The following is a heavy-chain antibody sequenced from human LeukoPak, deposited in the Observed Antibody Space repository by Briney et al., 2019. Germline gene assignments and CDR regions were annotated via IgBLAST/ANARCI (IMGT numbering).Heavy chain of an antibody. CDR1: GGSISSYY. J-gene: IGHJ5*02. D-gene: IGHD4-23*01. CDR3: ARKYGGNSGGWFDP. Sequence: SETLSLTCTVPGGSISSYYWSSIRQPPGKGLEWVGYIYYSGSTNYNPSLKSRVTISVDTSKNQFSLKLSSVTAADTAVYYCARKYGGNSGGWFDPWGQGTLVTVSS. CDR2: IYYSGST. V-gene: IGHV4-59*01.